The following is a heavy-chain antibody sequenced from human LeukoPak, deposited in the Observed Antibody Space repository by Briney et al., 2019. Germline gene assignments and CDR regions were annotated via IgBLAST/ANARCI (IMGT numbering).Heavy chain of an antibody. V-gene: IGHV1-46*01. Sequence: ASVKVSCKASGYTFTSYYMHWVRQAPGQGLEWMGIINPSGGSTSYAQKFQGRVTMTRDTSTSTVYMELSSLRSEDTAVYYCARDSYYGSGSAIYYYYMDVWGKGTTVTVSS. J-gene: IGHJ6*03. D-gene: IGHD3-10*01. CDR1: GYTFTSYY. CDR2: INPSGGST. CDR3: ARDSYYGSGSAIYYYYMDV.